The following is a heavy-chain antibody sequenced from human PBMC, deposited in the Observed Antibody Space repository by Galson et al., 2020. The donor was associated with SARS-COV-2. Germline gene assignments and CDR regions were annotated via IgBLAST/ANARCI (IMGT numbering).Heavy chain of an antibody. Sequence: GGSLRLSCPPSGFTFSSYAMGWVRQPPGKGLEWVSAISARGASTYYADSVKGRFTISRDNSKNTLYLQMNSLRAEDTAVYYCAKGRITMIVVVDLDYWGQGTLVTVSS. CDR1: GFTFSSYA. CDR2: ISARGAST. V-gene: IGHV3-23*01. J-gene: IGHJ4*02. D-gene: IGHD3-22*01. CDR3: AKGRITMIVVVDLDY.